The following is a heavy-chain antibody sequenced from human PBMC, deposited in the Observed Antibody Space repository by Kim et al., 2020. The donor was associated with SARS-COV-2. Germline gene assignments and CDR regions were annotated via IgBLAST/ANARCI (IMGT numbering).Heavy chain of an antibody. J-gene: IGHJ4*02. CDR3: ARRGSRDGYSYYFDY. D-gene: IGHD3-16*01. Sequence: SETLSLTCTVSGGSISSYYWSWIRQPPGKGLEWIGYIYYSGSTNYNPSLKSRVTISVDTSKNQFSLKLSSVTAADTAVYYCARRGSRDGYSYYFDYWGQGTLVTVSS. CDR2: IYYSGST. CDR1: GGSISSYY. V-gene: IGHV4-59*08.